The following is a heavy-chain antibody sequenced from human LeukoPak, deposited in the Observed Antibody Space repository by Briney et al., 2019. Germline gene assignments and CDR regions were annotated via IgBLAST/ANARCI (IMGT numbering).Heavy chain of an antibody. V-gene: IGHV3-74*01. CDR1: GFTFDDYG. J-gene: IGHJ3*02. D-gene: IGHD1-26*01. CDR2: INTDGSTI. CDR3: ARIGGAAEPSDAFDI. Sequence: GGSLRLSCAASGFTFDDYGMHWVRQGPGKGLEWVSGINTDGSTITYADSVKGRFTISRDNAKNSLYLQMNSLRAEDTAVYYCARIGGAAEPSDAFDIWGQGTMVTVSS.